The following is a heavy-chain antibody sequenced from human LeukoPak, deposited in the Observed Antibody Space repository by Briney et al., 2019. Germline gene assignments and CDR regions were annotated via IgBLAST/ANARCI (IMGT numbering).Heavy chain of an antibody. CDR3: AREGMVTSGGVTVLSAPDALDT. D-gene: IGHD3-16*02. CDR2: IGTSGTT. CDR1: GFTFSTSE. J-gene: IGHJ3*02. V-gene: IGHV3-48*03. Sequence: GGSLRLSCETSGFTFSTSEMNWVRQAPGNGLEWVSYIGTSGTTMYADSVKGRFTISRDNAKNSLYLQMNSLRAEDTAVYYCAREGMVTSGGVTVLSAPDALDTWGQGTMVSVS.